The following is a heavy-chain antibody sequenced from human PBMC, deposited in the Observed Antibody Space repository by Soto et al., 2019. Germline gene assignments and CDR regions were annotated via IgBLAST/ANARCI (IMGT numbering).Heavy chain of an antibody. J-gene: IGHJ4*02. CDR1: GGSITTSY. CDR2: FFYGGNT. V-gene: IGHV4-59*01. CDR3: ARGRQWLAFDS. Sequence: SETLSLTCTVSGGSITTSYWSWIRQPPGKGLEWIGNFFYGGNTNYNPSLKSRVTILADTSKNQLSLKLSSVTAADTAVYYCARGRQWLAFDSWGQGTLVTVS. D-gene: IGHD6-19*01.